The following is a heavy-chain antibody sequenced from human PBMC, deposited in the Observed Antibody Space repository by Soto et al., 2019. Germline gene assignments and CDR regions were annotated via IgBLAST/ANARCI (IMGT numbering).Heavy chain of an antibody. Sequence: SQTLSLTCAISGVNVSSNSAAWNWIRQSPSRGLEWLGRTYYRSKWYNDYAVSVKSRITINPDTSKNQFSLQLNSVTPEDTAVYYCGRGREPGRHFDYWGQGTLVTVSS. V-gene: IGHV6-1*01. D-gene: IGHD1-1*01. CDR1: GVNVSSNSAA. CDR3: GRGREPGRHFDY. CDR2: TYYRSKWYN. J-gene: IGHJ4*02.